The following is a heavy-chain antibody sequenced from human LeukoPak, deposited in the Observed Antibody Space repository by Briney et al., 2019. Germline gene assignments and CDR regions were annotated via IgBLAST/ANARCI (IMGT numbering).Heavy chain of an antibody. CDR3: AREMATSGDAFDI. J-gene: IGHJ3*02. V-gene: IGHV4-34*01. CDR1: GGSFSGYY. Sequence: PSETLSLTCAVYGGSFSGYYWSWIRQPPGKGLEWIGEINHSGSTNYNPSLKSRDTISVDTSKNQFSLKLSSVTAADTAVYYCAREMATSGDAFDIWGQGTMVTVSS. CDR2: INHSGST. D-gene: IGHD5-24*01.